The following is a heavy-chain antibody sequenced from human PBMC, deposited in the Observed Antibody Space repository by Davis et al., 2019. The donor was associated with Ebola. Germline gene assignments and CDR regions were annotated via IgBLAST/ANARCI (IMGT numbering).Heavy chain of an antibody. J-gene: IGHJ6*02. CDR3: ARLFWSGYYKGYYYGMDV. CDR1: GGTFSSYA. V-gene: IGHV1-69*04. D-gene: IGHD3-3*01. Sequence: SVKVSCKASGGTFSSYAISWVRQAPGQGLEWMRRIIPILGIANYAQKFQGRVTITADKSTSTAYMELSSLRSEDTAVYYCARLFWSGYYKGYYYGMDVWGQGTTVTVSS. CDR2: IIPILGIA.